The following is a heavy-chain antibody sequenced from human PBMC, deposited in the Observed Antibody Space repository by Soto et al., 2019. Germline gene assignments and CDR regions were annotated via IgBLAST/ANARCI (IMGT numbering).Heavy chain of an antibody. D-gene: IGHD3-10*01. CDR2: IYSGGYT. Sequence: EVQLVESGGGLIQPGGSLRLSCAVSGFTVSNNYMSWVRQAPGKGLEGVSVIYSGGYTAYGDSVKGRFTISRDNSKNTLYLQMKSRGAPGAGVYSCAAQPGGGGYWGQGTLVTVSS. V-gene: IGHV3-53*01. CDR1: GFTVSNNY. J-gene: IGHJ4*02. CDR3: AAQPGGGGY.